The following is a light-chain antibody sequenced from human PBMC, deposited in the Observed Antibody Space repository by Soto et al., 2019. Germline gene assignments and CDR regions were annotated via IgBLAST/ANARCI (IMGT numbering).Light chain of an antibody. V-gene: IGKV1-39*01. CDR1: QRISTP. Sequence: DIQMTQSPSSLSASVGDRVTITCRASQRISTPLNWYQQKPGKAPNLLIYAAYNLQSVLPSRFSGSGSGTDFTLTISSLQPQDFATYYCQQSYSTPRTFGQGTKVEIK. CDR2: AAY. CDR3: QQSYSTPRT. J-gene: IGKJ1*01.